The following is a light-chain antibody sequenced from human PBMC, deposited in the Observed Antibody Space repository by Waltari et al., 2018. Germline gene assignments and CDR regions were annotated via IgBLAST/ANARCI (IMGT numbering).Light chain of an antibody. CDR3: ALYMGSGIWV. CDR1: SGSLPTPFY. V-gene: IGLV8-61*01. Sequence: QTVVTQEPSLSVSPGGTVTLTCSFGSGSLPTPFYPPRYQQTPGQAPRTLVYKANARSSGVPDRFSGSILGNTAALTITGAQADDESDYYCALYMGSGIWVFGGGTRLTVL. CDR2: KAN. J-gene: IGLJ3*02.